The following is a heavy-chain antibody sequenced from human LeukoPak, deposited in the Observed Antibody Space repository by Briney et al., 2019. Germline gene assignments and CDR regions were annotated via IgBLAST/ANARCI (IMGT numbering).Heavy chain of an antibody. D-gene: IGHD2-2*01. J-gene: IGHJ6*02. V-gene: IGHV5-51*01. CDR1: GYSFTSYW. Sequence: GESLKISCKGSGYSFTSYWIGWVRQMPGKGLEWMGIIYPGDSDTRYSPSFQGQVTISADKSISTAYLQWSSLKASDTAMYYCARYLEMDCRSTSCHSYGMDVWGQGTTVTVSS. CDR3: ARYLEMDCRSTSCHSYGMDV. CDR2: IYPGDSDT.